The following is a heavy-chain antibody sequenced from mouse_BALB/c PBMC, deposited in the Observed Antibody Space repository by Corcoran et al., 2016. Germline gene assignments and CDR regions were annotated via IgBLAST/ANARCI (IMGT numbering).Heavy chain of an antibody. J-gene: IGHJ3*01. CDR1: GYTFTDYY. V-gene: IGHV1-84*02. CDR3: ARGYGNYVYSY. Sequence: QIQLQQSGPELVKPGASVKISCKASGYTFTDYYINWVKQKPGQGLEWIGWIYPGSGNTKYNEKFKGKATLTVDTSSSTAYMQLSSLTSDETAVYFVARGYGNYVYSYWGQGTLVTVSA. D-gene: IGHD2-10*02. CDR2: IYPGSGNT.